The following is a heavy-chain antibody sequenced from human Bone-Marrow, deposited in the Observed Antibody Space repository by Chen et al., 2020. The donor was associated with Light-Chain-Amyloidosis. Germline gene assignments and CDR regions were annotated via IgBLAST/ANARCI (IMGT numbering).Heavy chain of an antibody. CDR2: IKNSGST. Sequence: QVQLQQWGAGLLRPSETLSLPCAVYGGSFSDYYWSWIRQSPGKGLEWIGEIKNSGSTKYNPSLKSRVSMSLDTSKNQFSLKLSSVTAADTAIYYCAKSLYCGGDCAWGQGTLVTVSS. J-gene: IGHJ5*02. CDR3: AKSLYCGGDCA. V-gene: IGHV4-34*02. CDR1: GGSFSDYY. D-gene: IGHD2-21*02.